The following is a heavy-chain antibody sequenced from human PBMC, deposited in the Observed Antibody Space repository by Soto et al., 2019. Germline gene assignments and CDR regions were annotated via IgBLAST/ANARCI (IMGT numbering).Heavy chain of an antibody. V-gene: IGHV1-8*01. CDR1: GYTFSNYD. CDR3: ARFVRHKLPTIDD. CDR2: MNPSSGYT. Sequence: DSVQVSCKASGYTFSNYDINWVRQATGQGLEWLGWMNPSSGYTGYAQKFQGRVTMTGDTSISTAYMELSSLTSADTAVYYCARFVRHKLPTIDDWGQGALVTVYS. J-gene: IGHJ4*02. D-gene: IGHD1-26*01.